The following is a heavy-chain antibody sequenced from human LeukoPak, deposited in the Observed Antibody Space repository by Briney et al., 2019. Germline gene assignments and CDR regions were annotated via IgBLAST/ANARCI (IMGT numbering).Heavy chain of an antibody. CDR3: ARTMEGYCSGGSCYQYSYYMDV. CDR2: IYYSGST. CDR1: GGSISSYY. J-gene: IGHJ6*03. V-gene: IGHV4-59*01. Sequence: SETLSLTCTVSGGSISSYYWSWIRQPPGKGLEWIGYIYYSGSTNYNPSLTSRVTISVDTSKNQFSLKLTSVTAADTAVYYCARTMEGYCSGGSCYQYSYYMDVWGKGTTVTVSS. D-gene: IGHD2-15*01.